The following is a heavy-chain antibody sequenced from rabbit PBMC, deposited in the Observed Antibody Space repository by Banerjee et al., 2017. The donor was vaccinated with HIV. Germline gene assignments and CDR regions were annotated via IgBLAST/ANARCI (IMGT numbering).Heavy chain of an antibody. CDR2: IYTGSGSA. CDR1: GVSCGSSYW. J-gene: IGHJ4*01. D-gene: IGHD6-1*01. CDR3: ARDAGYADSNL. Sequence: DSGGSVAKAQDRMSVAWAACGVSCGSSYWKYWVRQAPGKGLEWIACIYTGSGSALYVSWAKGRFTLYKTSSPTVSLQMASLTAAATASYFCARDAGYADSNLWGPGTLVTVS. V-gene: IGHV1S45*01.